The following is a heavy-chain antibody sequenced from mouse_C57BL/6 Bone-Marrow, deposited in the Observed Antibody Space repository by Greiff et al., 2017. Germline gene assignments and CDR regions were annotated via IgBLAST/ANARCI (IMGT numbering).Heavy chain of an antibody. CDR3: AREGYGSSPYGYFDV. D-gene: IGHD1-1*01. J-gene: IGHJ1*03. CDR2: IDPSDSYT. Sequence: QVQLQQPGAELVMPGASVKLSCKASGYTFTSYWMHWVKQRPGQGLEWIGEIDPSDSYTNYHQKFKGKSTLTVDKSSSTAYMQLSSLTSEDSAVYYCAREGYGSSPYGYFDVWGTGTTVTVSS. V-gene: IGHV1-69*01. CDR1: GYTFTSYW.